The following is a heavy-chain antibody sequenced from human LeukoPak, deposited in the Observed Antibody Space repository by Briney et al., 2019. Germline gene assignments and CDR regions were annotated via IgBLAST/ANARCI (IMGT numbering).Heavy chain of an antibody. CDR1: GFTFSTYN. V-gene: IGHV3-23*01. D-gene: IGHD6-19*01. CDR3: AKDYSSGWYLAVWNDAFDI. J-gene: IGHJ3*02. Sequence: GGSLRLSCAVSGFTFSTYNMNWVLQAPGNGLEWLSAISGSGGSTYYAESVKGRFTISRDNSKNTLYLQMNSLRAEDTAVYYCAKDYSSGWYLAVWNDAFDIWGQGTMVTVSS. CDR2: ISGSGGST.